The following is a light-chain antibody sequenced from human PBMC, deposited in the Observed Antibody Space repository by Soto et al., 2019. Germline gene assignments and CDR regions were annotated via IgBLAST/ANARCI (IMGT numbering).Light chain of an antibody. CDR2: EVS. V-gene: IGLV2-14*01. CDR3: SSYAGSGNV. Sequence: QSALTQPASVSGSPGQSITISCTGTSSDVGGYNYVSWYQQHPAKAPKLMIFEVSNRPSGISNRFSGSKSGNTASLTVSGLQAEDEADYYCSSYAGSGNVFGTGTKVTVL. CDR1: SSDVGGYNY. J-gene: IGLJ1*01.